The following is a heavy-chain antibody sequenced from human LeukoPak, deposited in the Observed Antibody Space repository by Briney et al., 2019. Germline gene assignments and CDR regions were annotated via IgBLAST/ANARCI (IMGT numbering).Heavy chain of an antibody. CDR2: ISSSSSYI. V-gene: IGHV3-21*01. J-gene: IGHJ4*02. D-gene: IGHD3-10*01. Sequence: GGSLRLSCAASGFTFSSYSMNWVRQAPGKGLEWVSSISSSSSYIYYADSVKGRFTISRDNAKNSLYLQMNSLRAEDTAVYYCARDVLLWFGALSGWGQGTLVTVSS. CDR1: GFTFSSYS. CDR3: ARDVLLWFGALSG.